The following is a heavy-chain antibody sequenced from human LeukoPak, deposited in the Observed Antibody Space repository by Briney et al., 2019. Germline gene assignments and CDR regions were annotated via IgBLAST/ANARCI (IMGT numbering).Heavy chain of an antibody. V-gene: IGHV3-64*01. Sequence: GGSLRLSCAASGFTFSSYAMHWVRQAPGKGLEYVSAISSNGGSTYYANSVKGRFTISRDNSKNTLYLQMGSLRAEDMAVYYCARGEGIAVAGSTHFDYWGQRTLVTVSS. J-gene: IGHJ4*02. CDR1: GFTFSSYA. D-gene: IGHD6-19*01. CDR3: ARGEGIAVAGSTHFDY. CDR2: ISSNGGST.